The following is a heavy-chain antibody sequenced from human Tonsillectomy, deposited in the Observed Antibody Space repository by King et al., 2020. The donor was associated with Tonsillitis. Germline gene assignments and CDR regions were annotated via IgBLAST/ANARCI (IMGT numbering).Heavy chain of an antibody. CDR2: ISGSGCST. J-gene: IGHJ4*02. CDR3: AKCGYHYDFWSGDYYFDY. CDR1: GFIFSSYV. D-gene: IGHD3-3*01. V-gene: IGHV3-23*04. Sequence: VQLVESGGNLVQPGGSLRLSCAASGFIFSSYVMSWFRQPPGRGLEGGSGISGSGCSTYYAECVKGRFTISRDNSKNTMDLQMNSQRAEDTAVYYCAKCGYHYDFWSGDYYFDYWGQGTLVTVSS.